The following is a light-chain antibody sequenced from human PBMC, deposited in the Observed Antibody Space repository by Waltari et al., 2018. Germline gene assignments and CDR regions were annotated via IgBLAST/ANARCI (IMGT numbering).Light chain of an antibody. CDR1: QSISEY. CDR2: GAS. J-gene: IGKJ4*01. V-gene: IGKV1-39*01. CDR3: QQSYT. Sequence: DIQMTQSPSSLSASVGRKVTITCRASQSISEYLNWYQQKPGKAPKLLIYGASSLQSGFPSRCSGSGAGTDFTLSITSLQPEESATYYCQQSYTFGGGTKVEIK.